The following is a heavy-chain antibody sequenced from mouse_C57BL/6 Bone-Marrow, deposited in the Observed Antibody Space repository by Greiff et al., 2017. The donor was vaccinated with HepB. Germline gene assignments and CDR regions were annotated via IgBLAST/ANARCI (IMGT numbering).Heavy chain of an antibody. J-gene: IGHJ4*01. CDR2: ISSGGDYI. Sequence: EVKVEESGEGLVKPGGSLKLSCAASGFTFSSYAMSWVRQTPEKRLEWVAYISSGGDYIYYADTLKGRFTISRDNARNTLYLQMSSLKSEDTAMYYCTRDEDYAMDYWGQGTSVTVSS. CDR3: TRDEDYAMDY. CDR1: GFTFSSYA. V-gene: IGHV5-9-1*02.